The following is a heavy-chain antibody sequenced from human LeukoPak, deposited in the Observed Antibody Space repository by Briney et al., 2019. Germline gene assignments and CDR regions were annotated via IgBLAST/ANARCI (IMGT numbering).Heavy chain of an antibody. CDR1: GYTFTRYD. V-gene: IGHV1-18*01. CDR3: ARGSSSTSTGFDY. Sequence: ASVKVSCKASGYTFTRYDISWVRQAPGQGLEWVGWISAYNGNTNYAQKLQGRVTTTTDTSTTTAYMELRSLRSDDTAVYYCARGSSSTSTGFDYWGQGTLVTVSS. CDR2: ISAYNGNT. J-gene: IGHJ4*02. D-gene: IGHD2-2*01.